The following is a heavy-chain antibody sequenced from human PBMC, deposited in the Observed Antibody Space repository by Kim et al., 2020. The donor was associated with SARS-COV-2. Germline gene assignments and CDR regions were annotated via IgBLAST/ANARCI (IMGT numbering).Heavy chain of an antibody. V-gene: IGHV3-7*01. CDR2: IKRDGSEK. J-gene: IGHJ4*02. CDR3: VSDYQGNLEY. CDR1: GFTFSDYW. D-gene: IGHD1-1*01. Sequence: GGSLRLSCEVSGFTFSDYWMAWVRQAPGKGPEWVSNIKRDGSEKHYVESVKGRFSISRDNAKNSLYLQMNSLRVEDSAVYHCVSDYQGNLEYWGQGTLVT.